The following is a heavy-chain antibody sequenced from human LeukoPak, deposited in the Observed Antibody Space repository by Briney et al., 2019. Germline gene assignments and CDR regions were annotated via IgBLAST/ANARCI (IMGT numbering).Heavy chain of an antibody. CDR3: AFSRFGYNYGSAY. J-gene: IGHJ4*02. D-gene: IGHD5-18*01. Sequence: GGSLRLSCAGSGFTFSSYFMNWVRQAPGKGLEWVSTLSEGGTTSYYADSVKGRFTVYRDNSQNTLYLEMNSLRGDDTALYFCAFSRFGYNYGSAYWGQGTLVIVSA. CDR2: LSEGGTTS. CDR1: GFTFSSYF. V-gene: IGHV3-23*01.